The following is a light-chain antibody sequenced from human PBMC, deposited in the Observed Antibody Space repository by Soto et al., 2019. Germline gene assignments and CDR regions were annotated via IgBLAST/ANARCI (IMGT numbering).Light chain of an antibody. CDR1: SSNIGAGYD. CDR3: QSFDISLSNSKV. Sequence: QLVLTQPPSVSGAPGQRVTISCTGNSSNIGAGYDVHWYQQLPETAPKLLIFGNTNRPSGVPDRFSGSRSGTSASLAITGLQAEDDADYYCQSFDISLSNSKVFGGGTKLTVL. CDR2: GNT. J-gene: IGLJ2*01. V-gene: IGLV1-40*01.